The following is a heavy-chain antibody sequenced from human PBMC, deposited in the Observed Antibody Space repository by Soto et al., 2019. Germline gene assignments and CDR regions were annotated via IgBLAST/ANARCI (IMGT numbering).Heavy chain of an antibody. D-gene: IGHD6-19*01. CDR3: AKAGSSAWDYFDY. V-gene: IGHV3-23*01. CDR1: GFTFSSYA. CDR2: ISGGGGST. J-gene: IGHJ4*02. Sequence: EVQLLESGGGLVQPGGSLRLSCAASGFTFSSYAMSWVRQAPGKGLEWVSAISGGGGSTYYADSVKGRFTISRDNSKNNLYLQMNSLRAEDTALYYCAKAGSSAWDYFDYWGQGTLVTVSS.